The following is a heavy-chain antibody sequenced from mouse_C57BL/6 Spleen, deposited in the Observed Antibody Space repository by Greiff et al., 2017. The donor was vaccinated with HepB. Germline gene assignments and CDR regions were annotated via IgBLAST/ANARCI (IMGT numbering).Heavy chain of an antibody. V-gene: IGHV1-72*01. Sequence: QVQLQQPGAELVKPGASVKLSCKASGYTFTSYWMHWVKQRPGRGLEWIGRIDPNSGGTKYNEKFKSKATLTVDKPTSTAYMQLSSLPSEDSAVYYVASPIISSGEFYAKDYWGQGTSVTVSS. CDR2: IDPNSGGT. J-gene: IGHJ4*01. CDR3: ASPIISSGEFYAKDY. CDR1: GYTFTSYW. D-gene: IGHD3-1*01.